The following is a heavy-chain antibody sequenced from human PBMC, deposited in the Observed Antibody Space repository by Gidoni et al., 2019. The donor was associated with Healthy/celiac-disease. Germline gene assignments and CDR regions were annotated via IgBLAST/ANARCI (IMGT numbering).Heavy chain of an antibody. CDR1: GVSVSRYA. CDR2: ISGSGGST. CDR3: AKDFRPDYSNYDVARRVGAFDY. D-gene: IGHD4-4*01. J-gene: IGHJ4*02. V-gene: IGHV3-23*01. Sequence: EVELWESGGGLVQPGGSLRVTCVESGVSVSRYAMSRGRQAPGKGLEWVSAISGSGGSTSYADSVMCRFTISRDNSKNTLYLQMNSLSAEVTAVYYCAKDFRPDYSNYDVARRVGAFDYWGQGTLVTVSS.